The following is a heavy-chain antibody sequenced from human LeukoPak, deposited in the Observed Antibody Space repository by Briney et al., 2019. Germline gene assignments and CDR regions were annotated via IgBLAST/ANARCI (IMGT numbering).Heavy chain of an antibody. CDR3: ARAPALDY. CDR1: GDSISSSSYY. J-gene: IGHJ4*02. Sequence: SETLSLTCTVSGDSISSSSYYWSWIRQPPGKGLEWIGYIYYSGSTNYNPSLKSRVTISVDTSKNQFSLKLSSVTAADTAVYYCARAPALDYWGQGTLVTVSS. V-gene: IGHV4-61*01. CDR2: IYYSGST.